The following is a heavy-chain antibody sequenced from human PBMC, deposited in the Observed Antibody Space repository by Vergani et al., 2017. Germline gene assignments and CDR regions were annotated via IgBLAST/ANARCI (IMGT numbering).Heavy chain of an antibody. J-gene: IGHJ4*02. CDR1: GFTFSSYE. Sequence: EVQLVESGGGLVQPGGSLRLSCAASGFTFSSYEMNWVRHAPGKGLEWVSYISSSGSTIYYADSVKGRFTISRDNAKNSLYLQMNSLRAEDTAVYYCARDGGDTAMVDYWGQGTLVTVSS. CDR3: ARDGGDTAMVDY. V-gene: IGHV3-48*03. D-gene: IGHD5-18*01. CDR2: ISSSGSTI.